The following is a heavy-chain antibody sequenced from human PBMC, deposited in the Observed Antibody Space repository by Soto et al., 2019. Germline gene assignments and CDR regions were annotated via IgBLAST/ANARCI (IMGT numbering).Heavy chain of an antibody. CDR2: IIPIFGTA. J-gene: IGHJ4*02. CDR3: ARDGGRHSGGIDY. V-gene: IGHV1-69*01. CDR1: GGTFSSYS. Sequence: QVQLVQSGTEVKKPGSSVKVSCKASGGTFSSYSINWVRQAPGQGLEWMGEIIPIFGTANYAQKFQGRVTITADESTSTAYMELSSLRAEDTAVYYCARDGGRHSGGIDYWGQGTLVTVSS. D-gene: IGHD1-26*01.